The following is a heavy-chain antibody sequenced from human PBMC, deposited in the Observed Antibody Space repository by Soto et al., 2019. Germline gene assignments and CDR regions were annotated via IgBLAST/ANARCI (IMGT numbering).Heavy chain of an antibody. CDR3: ARGVGLMVYENYYYGMDV. CDR2: INPNSGGT. J-gene: IGHJ6*02. V-gene: IGHV1-2*04. Sequence: ASVKVSCKASGYTFTGYCMHWVRQAPGQGLEWMGWINPNSGGTNYAQKFQGWVTMTRDTSISTAYMELSRLRSDDTAVYYCARGVGLMVYENYYYGMDVWGQGTTVTVSS. CDR1: GYTFTGYC. D-gene: IGHD2-8*01.